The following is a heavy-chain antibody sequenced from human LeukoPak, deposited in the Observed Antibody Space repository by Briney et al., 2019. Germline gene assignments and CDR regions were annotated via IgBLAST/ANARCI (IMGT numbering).Heavy chain of an antibody. CDR3: ARADAAAAGTWWFDP. CDR1: GGTFSSYA. CDR2: VIPIFGTA. V-gene: IGHV1-69*05. D-gene: IGHD6-13*01. Sequence: GASVKVSCKASGGTFSSYAISWVRQSPGQGLEWMGGVIPIFGTANYAQKFQGRVTITTDESTSTAYMELSSLRSEDTAVYYCARADAAAAGTWWFDPWGQGTLVTVSS. J-gene: IGHJ5*02.